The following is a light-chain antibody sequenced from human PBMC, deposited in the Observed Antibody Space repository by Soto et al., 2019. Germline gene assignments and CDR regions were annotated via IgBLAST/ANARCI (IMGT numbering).Light chain of an antibody. CDR3: QQCSSWPPT. Sequence: EIVLTQSPATLSLSPGERATLSCRASQSVSAYLSWCQQKPDQAPRLLIFDASTRATGIPARFSGSGSGTGFTLTISSLEPEDFAVYYCQQCSSWPPTFGGGTKVEIK. CDR2: DAS. J-gene: IGKJ4*01. V-gene: IGKV3-11*01. CDR1: QSVSAY.